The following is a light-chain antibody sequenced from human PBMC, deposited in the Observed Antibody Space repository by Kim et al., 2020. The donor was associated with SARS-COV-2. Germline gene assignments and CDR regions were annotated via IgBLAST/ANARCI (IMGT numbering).Light chain of an antibody. V-gene: IGKV1-5*01. CDR3: QQYNTYPRT. Sequence: DIQMTQSPSTLSASVGDRVTITCRASQSISSCLVWYQQKPGKAPKLLIYSASSMQSGIPATFSGSGSGTEFTLTISSLQPDDFATYYCQQYNTYPRTFGQGTKVEIK. CDR2: SAS. CDR1: QSISSC. J-gene: IGKJ1*01.